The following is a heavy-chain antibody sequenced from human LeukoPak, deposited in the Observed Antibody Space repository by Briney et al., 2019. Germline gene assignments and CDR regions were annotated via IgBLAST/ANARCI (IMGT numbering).Heavy chain of an antibody. Sequence: SGGSLRLSCAASGFTFSSSSMNWVRQAPAKGVGRGSSISSSSSYIYYEDSVKGRFPISRDNAKNSLYLQMNRLRAEDTAVYYCASWAGSTVFGDQNYWAQGTLVTVSS. CDR1: GFTFSSSS. D-gene: IGHD3-10*01. V-gene: IGHV3-21*01. J-gene: IGHJ4*02. CDR2: ISSSSSYI. CDR3: ASWAGSTVFGDQNY.